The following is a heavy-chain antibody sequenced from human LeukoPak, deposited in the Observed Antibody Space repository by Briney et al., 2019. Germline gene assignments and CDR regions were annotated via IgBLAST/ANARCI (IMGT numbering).Heavy chain of an antibody. CDR2: IYYSGST. J-gene: IGHJ6*03. Sequence: SETLSLTCTVSGGSISSYYWSWIRQPPGKGLEWIGYIYYSGSTNYNPSLKSRVTISVDTSKNQFSLKLSSVTAADTAVYYCARASCFSSTSCSDMDVWGKGTTVTVSS. CDR1: GGSISSYY. D-gene: IGHD2-2*01. V-gene: IGHV4-59*01. CDR3: ARASCFSSTSCSDMDV.